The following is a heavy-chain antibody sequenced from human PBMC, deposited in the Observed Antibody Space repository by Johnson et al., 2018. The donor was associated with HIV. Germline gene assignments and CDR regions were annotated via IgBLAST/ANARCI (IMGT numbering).Heavy chain of an antibody. CDR2: IVYDGSKK. CDR1: GFTFSSYW. Sequence: QVQLVESGGGLVQPGGSLRLSCAASGFTFSSYWMSWVRQAPGKVLEWVAFIVYDGSKKYYADSVKGRFTISRDNSKNTLYLEMNSLRAEDTAVYYCAKGSGSGWLRDAFDIWGQGTMVTVSS. V-gene: IGHV3-30*02. J-gene: IGHJ3*02. D-gene: IGHD6-19*01. CDR3: AKGSGSGWLRDAFDI.